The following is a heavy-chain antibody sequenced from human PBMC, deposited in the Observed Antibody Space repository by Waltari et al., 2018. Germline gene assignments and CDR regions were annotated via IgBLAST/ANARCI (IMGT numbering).Heavy chain of an antibody. Sequence: QVQVVQSGAEVEKPGASVKVSCTTSSSALSWVRQAPGQGLEWMGWISVHSGATNYAQNFRDRGIMTADTSTRTAYLEVRNLRSDDTAVYYCARDSNHWDPRYMDVWGKGTTVTVSS. D-gene: IGHD1-26*01. V-gene: IGHV1-18*01. CDR2: ISVHSGAT. CDR1: SSA. J-gene: IGHJ6*03. CDR3: ARDSNHWDPRYMDV.